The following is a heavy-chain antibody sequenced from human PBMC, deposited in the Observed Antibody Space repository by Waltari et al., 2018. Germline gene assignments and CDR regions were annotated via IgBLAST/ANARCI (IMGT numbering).Heavy chain of an antibody. J-gene: IGHJ6*02. CDR3: ARVVVPAAPDPYYYYGMDV. CDR2: ISSSGSTI. D-gene: IGHD2-2*01. CDR1: GFTFRSYE. V-gene: IGHV3-48*03. Sequence: EVQLVESGGGLVQPGGSLRLSCAASGFTFRSYEMNWVRQAPGKGLEWVSYISSSGSTIYYADSVKGRFTISRDNAKNSLYLQMNSLRAEDTAVYYCARVVVPAAPDPYYYYGMDVWGQGTTVTVSS.